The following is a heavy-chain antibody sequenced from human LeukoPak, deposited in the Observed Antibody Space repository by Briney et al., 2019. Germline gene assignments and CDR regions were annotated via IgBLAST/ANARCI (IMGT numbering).Heavy chain of an antibody. CDR2: INHSGST. V-gene: IGHV4-34*01. CDR3: ARRFDWLRVGPLGD. Sequence: SETLSLTCAVYGGSFSGYYWSWIRQPPGKGLEWIGEINHSGSTNYNPSLKSRVTISVDTSKNQFSLKLSSVTAADTAVYYCARRFDWLRVGPLGDWGQGTLVTVSS. CDR1: GGSFSGYY. J-gene: IGHJ4*02. D-gene: IGHD3-9*01.